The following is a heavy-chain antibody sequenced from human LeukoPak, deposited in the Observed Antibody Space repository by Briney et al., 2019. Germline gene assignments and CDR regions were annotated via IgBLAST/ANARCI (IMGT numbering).Heavy chain of an antibody. CDR3: ARRDDYGDGEGDY. V-gene: IGHV1-2*02. D-gene: IGHD4-17*01. CDR1: GYTFTGYY. J-gene: IGHJ4*02. Sequence: ASVKVSCKASGYTFTGYYMHWVRQAPGQGLEWMGWINPNSGGTNYAQKFQGRVTMTRDTSISTAYMELSSLRSEDTAVYYCARRDDYGDGEGDYWGQGTLVTVSS. CDR2: INPNSGGT.